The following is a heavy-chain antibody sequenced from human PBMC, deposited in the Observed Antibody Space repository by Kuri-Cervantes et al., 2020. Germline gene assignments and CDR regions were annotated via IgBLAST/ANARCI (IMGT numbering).Heavy chain of an antibody. Sequence: SETLSLTCAVYGGSFSGYYWSWIRQPPGKGLEWIGEINHSGSTSYNPSLKSRVTISVDTSKNQFSLKLSSVTAADTAVYYCARGKQGPRCFDLWGRGTLVTVSS. J-gene: IGHJ2*01. CDR2: INHSGST. CDR3: ARGKQGPRCFDL. V-gene: IGHV4-34*01. CDR1: GGSFSGYY.